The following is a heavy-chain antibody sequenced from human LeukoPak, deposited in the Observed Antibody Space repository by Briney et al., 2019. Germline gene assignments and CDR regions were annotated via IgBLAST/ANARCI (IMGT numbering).Heavy chain of an antibody. Sequence: SETLSLTCSVSGYSIRSGYHWAWIRQPPGKGLEWIGSINYSEKPYYNPSLKSRVTISVDTSKNQFSLKLSSVTAADTAVYYCARGGATIYYYYYMDVWGKGTTVTVSS. CDR1: GYSIRSGYH. CDR2: INYSEKP. D-gene: IGHD5-12*01. J-gene: IGHJ6*03. CDR3: ARGGATIYYYYYMDV. V-gene: IGHV4-38-2*02.